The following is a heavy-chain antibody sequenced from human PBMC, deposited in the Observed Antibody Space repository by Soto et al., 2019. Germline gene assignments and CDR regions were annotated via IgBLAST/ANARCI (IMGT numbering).Heavy chain of an antibody. V-gene: IGHV1-69*12. Sequence: QVQLVQSGAEVKKPGSSVTVSCKASGGTFGNSAISWVRQAPGQGLEWMGGFIPIFPPPDYAQKFRGRVTITADXSSTXAXLELTSLRSEDTAVYYCARDKDRLQFGGNYYSAMDVWGQGTTVTVSS. D-gene: IGHD5-12*01. CDR3: ARDKDRLQFGGNYYSAMDV. CDR1: GGTFGNSA. J-gene: IGHJ6*02. CDR2: FIPIFPPP.